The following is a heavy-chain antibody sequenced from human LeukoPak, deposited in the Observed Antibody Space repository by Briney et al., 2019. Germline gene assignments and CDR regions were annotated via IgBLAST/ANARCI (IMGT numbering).Heavy chain of an antibody. CDR3: ARDPVRGDGYNFDY. V-gene: IGHV4-39*02. CDR2: IYYSGST. D-gene: IGHD5-24*01. Sequence: SETLSLTCTVSGGSISSSSYYWGWIRQPPGKGLEWIGSIYYSGSTYYNPSLKSRVTISVDTSKNQFSLSLSSVTAADTAVYYCARDPVRGDGYNFDYWGQGTLVTVSS. J-gene: IGHJ4*02. CDR1: GGSISSSSYY.